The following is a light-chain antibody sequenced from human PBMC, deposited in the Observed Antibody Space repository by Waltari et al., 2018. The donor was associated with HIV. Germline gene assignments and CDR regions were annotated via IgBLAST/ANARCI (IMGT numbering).Light chain of an antibody. V-gene: IGKV3-15*01. J-gene: IGKJ4*01. CDR1: QSVGTN. Sequence: EIVMTQSPATLSVSPGERASLSCRAGQSVGTNLAWYQKKPGHAPRLLIYGASTRATGIPGRFSGSGSGTEFTLTISSLQSEDFALYYCQQYKNWPPGATFGGWTKVEIK. CDR3: QQYKNWPPGAT. CDR2: GAS.